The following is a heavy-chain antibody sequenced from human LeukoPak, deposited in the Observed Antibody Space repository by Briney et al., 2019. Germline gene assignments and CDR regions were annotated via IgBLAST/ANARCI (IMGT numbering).Heavy chain of an antibody. CDR2: ISVSGGGT. V-gene: IGHV3-23*01. D-gene: IGHD3-10*01. CDR3: AKAAYYYGSGGDPFDY. Sequence: PGGSLRLSCAASGFSVTNSAMSWVRQAPGKGLEGVSVISVSGGGTYYADSVKGRFTISRDNSKNTLYLQMDSLRAEDTAVYYCAKAAYYYGSGGDPFDYWGQGTLVTVSS. J-gene: IGHJ4*02. CDR1: GFSVTNSA.